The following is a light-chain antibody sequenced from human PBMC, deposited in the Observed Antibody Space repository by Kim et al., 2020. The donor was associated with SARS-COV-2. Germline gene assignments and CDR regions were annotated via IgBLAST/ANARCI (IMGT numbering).Light chain of an antibody. Sequence: VSPGQTASITCSGDKLGYKYACWYQQKPGQSPVLVIYQDNKRPSGIPERFSGSNSGNTATLTISGTQAMDEADYYCQAWDSSTKVFGTGTKVTVL. CDR3: QAWDSSTKV. J-gene: IGLJ1*01. CDR1: KLGYKY. V-gene: IGLV3-1*01. CDR2: QDN.